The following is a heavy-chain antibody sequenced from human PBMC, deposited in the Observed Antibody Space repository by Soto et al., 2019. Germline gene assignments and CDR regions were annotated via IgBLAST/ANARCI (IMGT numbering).Heavy chain of an antibody. V-gene: IGHV1-2*02. CDR2: INPNRGRT. D-gene: IGHD3-10*01. J-gene: IGHJ4*02. CDR3: ARRESYDSGAYSLDF. CDR1: GYTFSDYY. Sequence: QVQLVQSGAEVMKAGASVTVSCEASGYTFSDYYIHWVRQAPGQGLEWMGWINPNRGRTNLPEMFQSRGTLTRDKSINRGYMDITSLRFGNTAVYYCARRESYDSGAYSLDFWGRGTPVTVSS.